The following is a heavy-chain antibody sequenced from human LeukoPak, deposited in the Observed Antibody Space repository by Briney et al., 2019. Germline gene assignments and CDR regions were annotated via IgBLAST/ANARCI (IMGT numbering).Heavy chain of an antibody. CDR2: IYSGGDT. J-gene: IGHJ5*02. D-gene: IGHD4/OR15-4a*01. V-gene: IGHV3-66*01. CDR3: ARDPPAVRTNTYA. Sequence: PGGSLRLSCAASGFTVSNNYMNWVRQAPGKGLEWVSLIYSGGDTHYADSVKGRFTISRDSSKNTLYLQMNSLRAEVTAVYYCARDPPAVRTNTYAWGQGTLVTVSS. CDR1: GFTVSNNY.